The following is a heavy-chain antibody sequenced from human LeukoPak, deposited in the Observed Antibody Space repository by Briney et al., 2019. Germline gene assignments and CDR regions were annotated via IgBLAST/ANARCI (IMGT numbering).Heavy chain of an antibody. D-gene: IGHD6-13*01. V-gene: IGHV3-23*01. CDR1: GFMFTDHA. J-gene: IGHJ4*02. CDR2: ISGSGTTT. Sequence: PGGSLRLSCAASGFMFTDHALSWVRQAPGKGLEWVSSISGSGTTTYYAESVRGRFTISRDNSKNTLYLQMDSLRAEDTAVYYCAKDRRGTYSNTPGEDYWGQGTLVTVSS. CDR3: AKDRRGTYSNTPGEDY.